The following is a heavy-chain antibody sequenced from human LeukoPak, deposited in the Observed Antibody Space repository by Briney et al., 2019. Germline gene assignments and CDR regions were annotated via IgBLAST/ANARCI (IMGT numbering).Heavy chain of an antibody. CDR3: SGQYSSSSVVDY. CDR1: GFSFSSYE. V-gene: IGHV3-48*03. D-gene: IGHD6-6*01. J-gene: IGHJ4*02. CDR2: ISSSGSIM. Sequence: GGSLRLSCAASGFSFSSYEMNWVRQAPGKGLEWVSYISSSGSIMYSADSVKGRFTISRDNAKNSLYLQMNSLRAEDTAIYYCSGQYSSSSVVDYWGQGTLVTVSS.